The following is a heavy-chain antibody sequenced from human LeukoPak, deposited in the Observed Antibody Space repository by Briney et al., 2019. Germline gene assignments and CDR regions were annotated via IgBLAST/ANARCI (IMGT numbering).Heavy chain of an antibody. CDR1: GFTFNSYA. CDR2: VSDSGDYT. V-gene: IGHV3-23*01. J-gene: IGHJ4*02. CDR3: AKAPISKDCSGGSCYLFDY. D-gene: IGHD2-15*01. Sequence: GVLRLSCATSGFTFNSYAMTWVRQAPGKGLEWVSSVSDSGDYTYYADSVKGRFTISRDNSKNTLYLQVNSLRAEDTAVYYCAKAPISKDCSGGSCYLFDYWGQGTLVTVSS.